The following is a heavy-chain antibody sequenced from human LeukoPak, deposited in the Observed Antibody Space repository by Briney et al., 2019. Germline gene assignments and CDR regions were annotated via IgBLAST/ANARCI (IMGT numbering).Heavy chain of an antibody. CDR1: GFIFSSDA. Sequence: GGSLRLSCAASGFIFSSDALSWVRQAPGKGLEWVSLISGSGGRTDYADSVKGRFTISRDNSKDTLYLQMNSLKAEDTAVYYCAKHVRTSVWFFDYWGQGTLVTVSS. CDR2: ISGSGGRT. D-gene: IGHD6-19*01. V-gene: IGHV3-23*01. CDR3: AKHVRTSVWFFDY. J-gene: IGHJ4*02.